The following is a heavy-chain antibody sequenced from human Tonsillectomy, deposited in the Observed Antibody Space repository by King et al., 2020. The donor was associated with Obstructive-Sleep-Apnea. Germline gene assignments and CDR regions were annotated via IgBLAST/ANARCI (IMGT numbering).Heavy chain of an antibody. J-gene: IGHJ4*02. CDR3: ARDTAEFDY. V-gene: IGHV1-18*01. CDR1: GYTFTSYG. Sequence: VQLVESGSEVKKPGASVKVSCKASGYTFTSYGISLVRQAPGQGLEWMVWISVYKGNTNYAQRLQGRFTMTTDTSTSTAYMELRGLRSDDTAVYYCARDTAEFDYWGQGTLVTVSS. CDR2: ISVYKGNT. D-gene: IGHD2-21*02.